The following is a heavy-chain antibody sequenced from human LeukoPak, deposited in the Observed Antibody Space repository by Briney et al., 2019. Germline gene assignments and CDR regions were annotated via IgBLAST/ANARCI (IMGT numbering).Heavy chain of an antibody. D-gene: IGHD3-3*01. CDR3: AKDITESRRGGGYFDY. J-gene: IGHJ4*02. Sequence: GGSLRLSCAASGFTFSSYAMSWVRQAPGKGLEWVSAISGSGGSTYYADSVKGRFTISRDNSKNTLYLQMNSLRAEDTAVYYCAKDITESRRGGGYFDYWGQGTLVTVSS. V-gene: IGHV3-23*01. CDR2: ISGSGGST. CDR1: GFTFSSYA.